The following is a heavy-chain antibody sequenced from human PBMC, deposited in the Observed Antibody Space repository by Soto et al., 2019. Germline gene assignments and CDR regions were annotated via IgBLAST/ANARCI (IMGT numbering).Heavy chain of an antibody. J-gene: IGHJ6*02. CDR2: IYYSGST. CDR3: ARGPLWFGEYRGYYYGMDV. V-gene: IGHV4-59*01. D-gene: IGHD3-10*01. Sequence: QVQLQESGPGLVKPSETLSLTCTVSGGSISSYYWSWIRQPPGKGLEWIGYIYYSGSTNYNPSLKSRVTISVDTSKNQFSLKLSSVTAADTAVYYCARGPLWFGEYRGYYYGMDVWGQGTTVTVSS. CDR1: GGSISSYY.